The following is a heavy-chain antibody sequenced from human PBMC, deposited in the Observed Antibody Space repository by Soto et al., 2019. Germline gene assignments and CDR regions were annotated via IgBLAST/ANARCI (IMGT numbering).Heavy chain of an antibody. V-gene: IGHV3-33*01. CDR3: ARQYCSGGSCYPCFDY. CDR1: GFTFSSYG. Sequence: QVQLVESGGGVVQPGRSLRLSCAASGFTFSSYGMHWVRQAPGKGLEWVAVIWYDGSNKYYADSVKGRFTISRDNSKNTLYLQMNSLRAEDTAVYYCARQYCSGGSCYPCFDYWGQGTLVTVSS. CDR2: IWYDGSNK. D-gene: IGHD2-15*01. J-gene: IGHJ4*02.